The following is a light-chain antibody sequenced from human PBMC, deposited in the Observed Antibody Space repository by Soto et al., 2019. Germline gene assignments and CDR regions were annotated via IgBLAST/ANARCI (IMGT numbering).Light chain of an antibody. CDR1: SGHSTYT. CDR3: QTWGTGYAV. Sequence: QSVLTQSPSASASLGASVKLTCTLSSGHSTYTIAWHQQQPEKGPRYLMNINSDGSHTKGDGIPDRFSGSSSGAERYLTISSLQSEDEADYYSQTWGTGYAVFGGGTQLTVL. V-gene: IGLV4-69*01. CDR2: INSDGSH. J-gene: IGLJ7*01.